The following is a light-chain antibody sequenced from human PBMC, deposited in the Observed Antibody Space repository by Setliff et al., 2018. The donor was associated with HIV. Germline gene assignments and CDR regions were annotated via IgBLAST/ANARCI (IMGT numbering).Light chain of an antibody. V-gene: IGLV2-11*01. J-gene: IGLJ1*01. Sequence: QSVLTQPRSVSGSPGQSVTISCTGTSSDFGGYNYVSWYQQHPGKAPKLMIYDVNKRPSGVSNRFSGSKSGNTASLTISGLQAEDEADYYCCSWAGSSTYVFGTGTQLTVL. CDR3: CSWAGSSTYV. CDR1: SSDFGGYNY. CDR2: DVN.